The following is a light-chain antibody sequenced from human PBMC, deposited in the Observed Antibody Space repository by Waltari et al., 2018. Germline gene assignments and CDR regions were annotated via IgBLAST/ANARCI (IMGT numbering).Light chain of an antibody. CDR3: QQCNSYLLT. J-gene: IGKJ4*01. CDR1: QSIGSS. V-gene: IGKV1-5*03. Sequence: DIQMTQSPSTLSASVGDRVTITCRASQSIGSSLAWYQQKPWKAPKGVLYEASSLESGVPSRFSGSGSGTEFTLTISSLQPDDFATYYCQQCNSYLLTFGGGTKVEIK. CDR2: EAS.